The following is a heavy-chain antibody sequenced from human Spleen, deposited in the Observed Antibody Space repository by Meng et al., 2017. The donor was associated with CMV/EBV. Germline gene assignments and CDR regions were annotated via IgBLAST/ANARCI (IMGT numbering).Heavy chain of an antibody. CDR2: ITSSGGYI. D-gene: IGHD6-13*01. Sequence: GESLKISCAASGFTFSSYSMMWVRQAPGKGLEWVSSITSSGGYIYYADSVKGRFTISRDNAKNSLYLQMNSLRAEDTALYYCAKGALRIIYSTKDYWGQGTLVTVSS. V-gene: IGHV3-21*04. J-gene: IGHJ4*02. CDR1: GFTFSSYS. CDR3: AKGALRIIYSTKDY.